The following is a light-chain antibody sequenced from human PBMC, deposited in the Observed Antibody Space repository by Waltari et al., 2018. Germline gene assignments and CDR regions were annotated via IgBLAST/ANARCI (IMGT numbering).Light chain of an antibody. J-gene: IGLJ3*02. CDR2: EVS. CDR1: SSDDGGCNY. CDR3: SSYAGSNWV. V-gene: IGLV2-8*01. Sequence: HSALTQPPSASGSPGQSVTISCTGTSSDDGGCNYVSWYQQHPGKAPKLMIYEVSKRPSGVPDRFSGSNSGNTASLTVSGLQAEDEADYYCSSYAGSNWVFGGGTKLTVL.